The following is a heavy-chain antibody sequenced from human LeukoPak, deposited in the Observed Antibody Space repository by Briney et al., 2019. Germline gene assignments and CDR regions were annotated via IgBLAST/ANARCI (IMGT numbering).Heavy chain of an antibody. CDR1: GGSINSHY. CDR3: VRRDNTGWNYFDY. V-gene: IGHV4-59*08. D-gene: IGHD6-19*01. CDR2: IYYKGST. J-gene: IGHJ4*02. Sequence: SETLSLTRTVSGGSINSHYWSWIRQPPGKGLEWIGDIYYKGSTNYNPSLKSRVTISVDTSKNHLSLKLTSVLAADTAIYYCVRRDNTGWNYFDYWGQGILVTVSS.